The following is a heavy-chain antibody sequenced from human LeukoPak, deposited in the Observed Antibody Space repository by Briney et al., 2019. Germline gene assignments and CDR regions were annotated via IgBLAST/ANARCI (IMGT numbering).Heavy chain of an antibody. J-gene: IGHJ1*01. V-gene: IGHV3-11*04. D-gene: IGHD2-15*01. Sequence: GGSLRLSCAASVFTFSDYYTSWIRQAPGKGVGWFSYIRSSGSTIYYAVSVKGRFTISRDNAKNSLYQQINSLRAEDTAVDYGARTIGYCSGGSCYPEYFQHWGQSTLVTVSS. CDR2: IRSSGSTI. CDR1: VFTFSDYY. CDR3: ARTIGYCSGGSCYPEYFQH.